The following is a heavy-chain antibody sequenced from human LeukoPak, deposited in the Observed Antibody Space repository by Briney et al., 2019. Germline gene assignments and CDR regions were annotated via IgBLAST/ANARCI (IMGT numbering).Heavy chain of an antibody. V-gene: IGHV3-49*03. J-gene: IGHJ4*02. Sequence: AGGSLRLSCTASGFTFGDYAMSWFRQAPGKGLEWVGFIRSKAYGGTTEYAASVKGRFTISRDDSKSIAYLQMNSLKAEDTAVYYCTRDTGWFGELLIEDWGQGTLVTVSS. CDR1: GFTFGDYA. CDR3: TRDTGWFGELLIED. D-gene: IGHD3-10*01. CDR2: IRSKAYGGTT.